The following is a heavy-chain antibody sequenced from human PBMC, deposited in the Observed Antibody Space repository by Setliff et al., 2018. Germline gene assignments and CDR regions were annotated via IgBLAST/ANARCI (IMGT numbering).Heavy chain of an antibody. CDR3: VRHPYYDSSGYYSYFDY. CDR1: GYNFNNYW. CDR2: LKPGDSGI. V-gene: IGHV5-51*01. Sequence: PGESLKISCKGSGYNFNNYWIGWVRQMPGKGLEWMGILKPGDSGIRYSPSFQGQVTLSADTSIATAYLHWTSLKASDTAMYYCVRHPYYDSSGYYSYFDYWGQGALVTVSS. J-gene: IGHJ4*02. D-gene: IGHD3-22*01.